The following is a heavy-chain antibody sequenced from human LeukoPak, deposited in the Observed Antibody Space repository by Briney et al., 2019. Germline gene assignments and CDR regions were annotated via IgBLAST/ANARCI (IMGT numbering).Heavy chain of an antibody. CDR1: GFTFSSYG. J-gene: IGHJ4*02. D-gene: IGHD3-22*01. Sequence: RGSLRLSCAASGFTFSSYGMHWVRQAPGKGLEWVAVISYDGSNKYYADSVKGRFTISRDNSKNTLYLQMNSLRAEDTAVYYCAKGEHYYDSSGPSFDYWGQGTLVTVSS. V-gene: IGHV3-30*18. CDR3: AKGEHYYDSSGPSFDY. CDR2: ISYDGSNK.